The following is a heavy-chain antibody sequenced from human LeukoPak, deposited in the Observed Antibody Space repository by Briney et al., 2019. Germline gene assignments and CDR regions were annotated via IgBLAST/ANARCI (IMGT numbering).Heavy chain of an antibody. CDR2: IWFDGSNK. Sequence: PGGSLRLSCAASGFTFSNYGVHWVRQAPGKGLEWVAVIWFDGSNKYYADSLKGRFIISRDNSKNTLYLQMNSLRAEDTAVYYCATSVRWVTTVVDYWGQGTLVTVSS. CDR3: ATSVRWVTTVVDY. D-gene: IGHD4-17*01. CDR1: GFTFSNYG. V-gene: IGHV3-33*01. J-gene: IGHJ4*02.